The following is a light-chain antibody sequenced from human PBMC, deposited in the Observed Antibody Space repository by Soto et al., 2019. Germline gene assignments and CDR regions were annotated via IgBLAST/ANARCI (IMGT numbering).Light chain of an antibody. CDR1: QSVSSY. J-gene: IGKJ5*01. CDR2: DAS. CDR3: QQRSSWPIT. Sequence: EIVLTQSPATLSLSPGERATLSCRTSQSVSSYFAWYQQKPCRAPRLLIYDASNRATGIPARFIGSGSGTDFPLTISSLAPEDFAVYCCQQRSSWPITFGQGTRLEIK. V-gene: IGKV3-11*01.